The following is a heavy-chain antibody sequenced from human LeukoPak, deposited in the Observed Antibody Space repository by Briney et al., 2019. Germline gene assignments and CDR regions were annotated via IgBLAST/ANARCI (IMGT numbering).Heavy chain of an antibody. CDR3: ARDPDYDYVWGSYRHYYFDY. V-gene: IGHV4-4*02. CDR2: IYHSGST. CDR1: GGSISSSNW. Sequence: SGTLSLTCAVSGGSISSSNWWSWVRQPLGKGLAWIGEIYHSGSTNYNPSLKSRVTISVDKSKNQFSLKLSSMTAADTAVYYCARDPDYDYVWGSYRHYYFDYWGQGTLVTVSS. J-gene: IGHJ4*02. D-gene: IGHD3-16*02.